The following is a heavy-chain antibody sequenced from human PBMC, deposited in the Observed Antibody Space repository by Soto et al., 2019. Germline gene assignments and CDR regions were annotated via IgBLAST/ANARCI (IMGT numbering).Heavy chain of an antibody. Sequence: QVQLVQSGAEVKKPGSSVKVSCKASADTFNSYSLSWLRQAPGQRLEWMGGITPVFGTADYAQSFEDRHTITADDSTSTVYMELSSLRSDDTAVYYCARSLEGTTVTNWFDPWGQGALVTVSS. J-gene: IGHJ5*02. D-gene: IGHD4-17*01. V-gene: IGHV1-69*01. CDR1: ADTFNSYS. CDR2: ITPVFGTA. CDR3: ARSLEGTTVTNWFDP.